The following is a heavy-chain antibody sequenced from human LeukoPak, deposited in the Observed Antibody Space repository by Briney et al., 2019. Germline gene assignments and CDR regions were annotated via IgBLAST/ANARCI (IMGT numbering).Heavy chain of an antibody. CDR2: IYPGDSDT. CDR3: PNDYGYSYGSSS. J-gene: IGHJ5*01. Sequence: GESLKISCMGSGYSFTIYGIGWVRQMPGKDLEWMGIIYPGDSDTRYSPSFQGQATSSADKSISTAYLQWSSLKASDSAMYYCPNDYGYSYGSSSWGQGTLVTVSS. D-gene: IGHD5-18*01. V-gene: IGHV5-51*01. CDR1: GYSFTIYG.